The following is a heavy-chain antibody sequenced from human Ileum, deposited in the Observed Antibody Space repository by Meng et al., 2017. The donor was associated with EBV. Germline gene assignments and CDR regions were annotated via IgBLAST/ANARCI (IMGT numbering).Heavy chain of an antibody. CDR2: INTGNGET. V-gene: IGHV1-3*04. CDR3: ASRPGIAVAGFDY. J-gene: IGHJ4*02. Sequence: QLVQSGGDMEKPGATVEVSCKASGYTFTSYAMNWVRQAPGQRLEWMGWINTGNGETKYSQKFQGRVTLTRDTSASTAYMELSSLRSEDTAVYYCASRPGIAVAGFDYWGQGTLVTVSS. D-gene: IGHD6-19*01. CDR1: GYTFTSYA.